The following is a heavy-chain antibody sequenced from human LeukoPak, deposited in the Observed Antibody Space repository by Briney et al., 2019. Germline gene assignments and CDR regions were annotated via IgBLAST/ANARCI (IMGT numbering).Heavy chain of an antibody. CDR1: GFTFSSYA. D-gene: IGHD3-22*01. J-gene: IGHJ4*02. Sequence: AGSLRLSCAASGFTFSSYAMNWVRQVPGNGLESVSAISGSGGSTYYADSVKGRFTISRDNSKNTLYLKMNSLRAEDTAVYYSAKSGSYYYDTSAYYGYWGQGTLVTVSS. CDR3: AKSGSYYYDTSAYYGY. CDR2: ISGSGGST. V-gene: IGHV3-23*01.